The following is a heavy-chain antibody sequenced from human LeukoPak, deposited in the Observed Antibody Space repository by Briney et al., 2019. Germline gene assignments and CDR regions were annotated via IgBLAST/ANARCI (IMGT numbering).Heavy chain of an antibody. Sequence: GASVKVSCKTSGYTFTNFHIHSGPRAPGQGLEWMGKINPSGGSTSYPQKFQGRVTMTRDTSTTTVYMELSTLRSEDPPIYSCARGYCSGGGCSVLYAFLVWRQGTVVTVSS. CDR2: INPSGGST. D-gene: IGHD2-15*01. V-gene: IGHV1-46*01. J-gene: IGHJ3*01. CDR3: ARGYCSGGGCSVLYAFLV. CDR1: GYTFTNFH.